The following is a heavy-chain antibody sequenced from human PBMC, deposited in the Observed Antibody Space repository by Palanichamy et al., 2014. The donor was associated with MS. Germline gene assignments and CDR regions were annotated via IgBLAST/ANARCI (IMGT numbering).Heavy chain of an antibody. D-gene: IGHD2-15*01. Sequence: EVQLVESGGGLVQPGGSLRLSCAASGFTFSSYWMSWVRQAPGRGLEWVANIKQDGSEEFYVDSVKGRFTISRDNAKNSLYLQMNSLRAEDTAVYCCGRDPSRGGEIDYWGQGTLVTVSS. V-gene: IGHV3-7*01. CDR3: GRDPSRGGEIDY. CDR1: GFTFSSYW. CDR2: IKQDGSEE. J-gene: IGHJ4*02.